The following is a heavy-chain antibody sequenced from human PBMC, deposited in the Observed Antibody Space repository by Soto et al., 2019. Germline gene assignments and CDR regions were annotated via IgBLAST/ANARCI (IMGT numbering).Heavy chain of an antibody. V-gene: IGHV4-31*03. Sequence: PSETLSLTCTVSGGSISSGGYYWSWIRQHPGKGLEWIGYIYYSGSTYYNPSLKSRVTLLVDTSKNQFSLKLSSVTAADTAVYYCARSAVVSYYFDYWGQGTLVTVSS. J-gene: IGHJ4*02. D-gene: IGHD2-15*01. CDR3: ARSAVVSYYFDY. CDR2: IYYSGST. CDR1: GGSISSGGYY.